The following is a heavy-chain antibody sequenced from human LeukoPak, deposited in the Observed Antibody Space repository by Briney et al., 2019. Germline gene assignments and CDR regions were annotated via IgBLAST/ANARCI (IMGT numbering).Heavy chain of an antibody. J-gene: IGHJ5*02. V-gene: IGHV4-31*03. CDR2: IYYSGST. Sequence: TLSLTCTVSGGSISSGGYYWSWIRQHPGKGLEWIGYIYYSGSTYYNPSLKSRVTISVDTSKNQFSLKLSSVTAADTAVYYCARLPNYDFWSGPKFRFDPWGQGTLVTVSS. D-gene: IGHD3-3*01. CDR3: ARLPNYDFWSGPKFRFDP. CDR1: GGSISSGGYY.